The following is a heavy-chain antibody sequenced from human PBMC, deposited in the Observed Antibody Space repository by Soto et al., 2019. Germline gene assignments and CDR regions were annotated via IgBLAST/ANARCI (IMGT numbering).Heavy chain of an antibody. J-gene: IGHJ4*02. Sequence: QITLKESGPTLVKPTQTLTLTCTFSGFSLSTSGVDVGWIRQPPGKALEWLALINWDDDKRYSPSLKSRLTITKDTSKNQVVLTMTNMDPLDTATYYCAHRRPYSNSPEYFFDYWGQGTLVTVSS. CDR2: INWDDDK. D-gene: IGHD6-6*01. CDR3: AHRRPYSNSPEYFFDY. V-gene: IGHV2-5*02. CDR1: GFSLSTSGVD.